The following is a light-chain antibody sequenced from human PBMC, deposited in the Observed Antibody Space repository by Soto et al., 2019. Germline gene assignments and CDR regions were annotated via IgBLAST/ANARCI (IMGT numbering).Light chain of an antibody. V-gene: IGKV3-11*01. CDR3: QQRSNWPRLT. J-gene: IGKJ3*01. CDR1: QSVSSY. CDR2: DAS. Sequence: EIVLTQSPATLSLSPGERATLSCRASQSVSSYLAWYKQKPGQAPRLLIYDASNRATGIPARFSGSGSGTDFNLTISSLEPEDFAVYYRQQRSNWPRLTFGPGTKVDIK.